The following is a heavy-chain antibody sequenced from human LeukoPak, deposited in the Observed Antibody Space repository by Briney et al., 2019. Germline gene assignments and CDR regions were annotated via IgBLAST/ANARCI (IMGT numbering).Heavy chain of an antibody. CDR3: AKWIEAGGYYFDY. V-gene: IGHV1-2*02. D-gene: IGHD2-15*01. Sequence: GASVKVSCKASGYTLTGYYMHWVRQAPGQGLEWMGWINPNSGVTKYAQKFLGRVTMTRDTSISTAYMELSGLRSDDTAVYYCAKWIEAGGYYFDYWGQGTVVTVSS. CDR2: INPNSGVT. J-gene: IGHJ4*02. CDR1: GYTLTGYY.